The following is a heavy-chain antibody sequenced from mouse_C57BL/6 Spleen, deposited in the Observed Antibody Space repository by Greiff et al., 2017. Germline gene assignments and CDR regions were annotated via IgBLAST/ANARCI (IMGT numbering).Heavy chain of an antibody. J-gene: IGHJ3*01. CDR1: GFTFSSYG. D-gene: IGHD5-5*01. V-gene: IGHV5-6*01. CDR3: ASLPPY. CDR2: ISSGGSYT. Sequence: EVQVVESGGDLVKPGGSLKLSCAASGFTFSSYGMSWVRQTPDKRLEWVATISSGGSYTYYPDSVKGRFTISRDNAKNTLYLQMSSLKSEDTAMYYCASLPPYWGQGTLVTVSA.